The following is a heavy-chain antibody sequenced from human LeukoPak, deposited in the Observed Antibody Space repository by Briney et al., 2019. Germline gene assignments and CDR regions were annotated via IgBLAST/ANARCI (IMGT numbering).Heavy chain of an antibody. Sequence: TSETLSLTCTVSGGFSSYYWSWIRQPPGKGQEWIGYIYYGGSTKYNPSLKGRVTISVDTSRDQFSLKLNSVTAADTAVYYCARHRREGHNYGFDYWGQGTLVTVSS. CDR1: GGFSSYY. J-gene: IGHJ4*02. CDR2: IYYGGST. D-gene: IGHD5-24*01. CDR3: ARHRREGHNYGFDY. V-gene: IGHV4-59*08.